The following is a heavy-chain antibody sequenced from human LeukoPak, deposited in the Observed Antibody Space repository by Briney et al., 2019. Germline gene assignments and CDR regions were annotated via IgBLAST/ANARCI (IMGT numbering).Heavy chain of an antibody. CDR1: GGSISSYY. CDR3: ARALLWFGELFEGWFDP. CDR2: IYTSGST. Sequence: PSETLSLTCTVSGGSISSYYWSWIRQPAGKGLEWIGRIYTSGSTNYNPSLKSRVTMSVDTSKNQFSLKLSSVTAADTAVYYCARALLWFGELFEGWFDPWGQGTLVTVSS. J-gene: IGHJ5*02. D-gene: IGHD3-10*01. V-gene: IGHV4-4*07.